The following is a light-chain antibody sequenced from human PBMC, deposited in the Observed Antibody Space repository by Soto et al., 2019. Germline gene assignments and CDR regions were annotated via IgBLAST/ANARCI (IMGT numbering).Light chain of an antibody. V-gene: IGLV7-43*01. Sequence: QAVVTQEPSLTVSPGGTVTLTCASSTGAVTSGYYANWFQQKPGQAPRALISSTSNKHSWTPARFSGSLLGGKAALTLSGVQPEDEAEYYCLLFYRDAWVFGRGTKVTVL. CDR3: LLFYRDAWV. CDR1: TGAVTSGYY. CDR2: STS. J-gene: IGLJ3*02.